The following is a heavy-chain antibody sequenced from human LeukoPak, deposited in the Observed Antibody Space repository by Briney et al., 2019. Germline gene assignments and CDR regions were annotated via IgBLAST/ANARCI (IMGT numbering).Heavy chain of an antibody. CDR2: IYSGGST. V-gene: IGHV3-53*01. CDR3: ARAVRGAFDI. D-gene: IGHD3-10*02. Sequence: GGSLRLSCAASGFTFSSYSMNWVRQAPGKGLEWVSVIYSGGSTYYADSVKGRFTISRDNSKNTLYLQMNSLRAEDTAVYYCARAVRGAFDIWGQGTMVTVSS. CDR1: GFTFSSYS. J-gene: IGHJ3*02.